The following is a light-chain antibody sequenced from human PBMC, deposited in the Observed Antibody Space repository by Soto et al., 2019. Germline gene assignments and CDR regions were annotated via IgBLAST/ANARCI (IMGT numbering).Light chain of an antibody. J-gene: IGKJ3*01. V-gene: IGKV3-20*01. CDR1: QSVTNNF. CDR2: GAS. CDR3: QQYGTPLFT. Sequence: IVLTQSPGTLSLSPGERATLSCGASQSVTNNFLAWYQQKPGQAPRLLIYGASSRATGVTDRFSGSGSGTDFTHPISRLEPGDFAVYYCQQYGTPLFTFGPGTKVDIK.